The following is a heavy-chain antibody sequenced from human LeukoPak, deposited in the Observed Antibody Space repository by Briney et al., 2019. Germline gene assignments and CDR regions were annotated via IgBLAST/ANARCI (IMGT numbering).Heavy chain of an antibody. J-gene: IGHJ4*02. CDR1: GFTFSFYW. CDR3: ARHSNKYDYDSSGHYRSFDY. D-gene: IGHD3-22*01. CDR2: IKQDGSDK. Sequence: GWSVRLSCAASGFTFSFYWMSWVRQAPGKGLEWVANIKQDGSDKYYVDSVKGRFTISRDNSKNSLYLQMNSLRAEDTAVYFCARHSNKYDYDSSGHYRSFDYWGQGTLVRVSS. V-gene: IGHV3-7*01.